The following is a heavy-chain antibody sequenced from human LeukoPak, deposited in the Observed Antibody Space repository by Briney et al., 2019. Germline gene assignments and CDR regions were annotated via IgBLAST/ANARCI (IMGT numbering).Heavy chain of an antibody. J-gene: IGHJ4*02. CDR3: ARELVPGIAAAGTWGC. Sequence: SVKVSLKGSGGTLSSYAINWVRQAPGQGLEGVGRIIPILGIANYAQKFQGRVTITADKSTSTAYMELSSLRSEDTAVYYCARELVPGIAAAGTWGCWGQGTLVTVSS. CDR2: IIPILGIA. D-gene: IGHD6-13*01. V-gene: IGHV1-69*04. CDR1: GGTLSSYA.